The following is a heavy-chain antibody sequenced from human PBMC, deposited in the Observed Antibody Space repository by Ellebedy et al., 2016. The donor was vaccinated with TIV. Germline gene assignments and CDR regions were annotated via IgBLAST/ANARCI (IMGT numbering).Heavy chain of an antibody. CDR2: IYYSGST. CDR3: ARPLLRYFDWFDY. J-gene: IGHJ5*01. V-gene: IGHV4-59*08. D-gene: IGHD3-9*01. CDR1: GGSISSYY. Sequence: SETLSLTXTVSGGSISSYYWSWIRQPPGKGLEWIGYIYYSGSTNYNPSLKSRVTISVDTSKNQFSLKLSSVTAADTAVYYCARPLLRYFDWFDYWGQGTLVTVSS.